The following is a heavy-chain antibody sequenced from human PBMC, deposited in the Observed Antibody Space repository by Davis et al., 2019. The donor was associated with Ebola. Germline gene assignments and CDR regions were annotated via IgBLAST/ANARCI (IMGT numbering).Heavy chain of an antibody. V-gene: IGHV3-7*01. CDR3: ARDGSDSSSSEFDY. Sequence: GESLKISCAASGFTFSSYWMSWVRQAPGKGLEWVANIKQDGSEKYYVDSVKGRFTISRDNAKNSLYLQMNSLRAEDTAVYYCARDGSDSSSSEFDYWGQGTLVTVSS. J-gene: IGHJ4*02. CDR2: IKQDGSEK. D-gene: IGHD6-6*01. CDR1: GFTFSSYW.